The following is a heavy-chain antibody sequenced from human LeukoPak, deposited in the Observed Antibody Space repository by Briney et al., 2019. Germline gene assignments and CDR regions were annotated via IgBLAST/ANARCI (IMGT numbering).Heavy chain of an antibody. CDR2: IFHSGST. V-gene: IGHV4-30-2*01. D-gene: IGHD3-22*01. CDR3: ARDYYDSSDYYSAGFDP. CDR1: GGSISGNY. Sequence: SETLSLTCTVSGGSISGNYWSWIRQPPGKGLEWIGYIFHSGSTYYNPSLKSRVTISVDRSKNQFSLNLSSVTAADTAVYYCARDYYDSSDYYSAGFDPWGQGTLVTVSS. J-gene: IGHJ5*02.